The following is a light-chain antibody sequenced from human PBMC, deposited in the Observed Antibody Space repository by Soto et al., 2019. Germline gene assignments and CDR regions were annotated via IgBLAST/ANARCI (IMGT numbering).Light chain of an antibody. CDR1: QSISSY. J-gene: IGKJ1*01. CDR2: AAS. CDR3: QQSYTTLRT. V-gene: IGKV1-39*01. Sequence: DIQMTQSPSSLSASVGDRVTITCRASQSISSYLNWYQQKPGKAPKFLIYAASSLQSGVPSRFSGSGSGTDFTLTISSLQPEDFATDYCQQSYTTLRTFGQGTTVEIK.